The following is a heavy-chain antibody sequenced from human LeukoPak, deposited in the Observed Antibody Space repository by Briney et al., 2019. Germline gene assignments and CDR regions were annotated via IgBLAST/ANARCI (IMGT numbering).Heavy chain of an antibody. Sequence: VASVKVSCKASGGTFSSYAISWVRQAPGQGLEWMGGIIPIFGTANYAQKFQGRVTMTRDTSISTAYMELSRLRSDDTAVYYCARDPRYGDVWGQGTTVTVSS. J-gene: IGHJ6*02. CDR3: ARDPRYGDV. CDR1: GGTFSSYA. CDR2: IIPIFGTA. V-gene: IGHV1-69*05. D-gene: IGHD1-14*01.